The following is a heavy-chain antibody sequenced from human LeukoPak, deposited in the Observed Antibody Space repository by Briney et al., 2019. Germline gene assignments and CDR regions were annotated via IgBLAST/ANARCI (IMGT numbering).Heavy chain of an antibody. V-gene: IGHV3-49*03. CDR2: IRSKAYGETT. J-gene: IGHJ4*02. CDR3: SRGPKTTPFDY. CDR1: GFTFGVKV. Sequence: GGSLRLSCSTSGFTFGVKVMTWFRQAPGKGLEWVGSIRSKAYGETTEYATSVKGRFTISRDDSQSIVYLQINGLKTEDTAVYYCSRGPKTTPFDYWGRGTLVTVSS. D-gene: IGHD4-17*01.